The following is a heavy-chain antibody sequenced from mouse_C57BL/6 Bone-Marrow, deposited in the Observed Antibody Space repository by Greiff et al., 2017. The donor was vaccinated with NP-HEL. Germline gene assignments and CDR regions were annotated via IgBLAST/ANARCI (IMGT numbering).Heavy chain of an antibody. CDR3: ARSYYYGSSYWYCDV. J-gene: IGHJ1*03. Sequence: VKLQESGPELVKPGASVKISCKASGYAFSSSWMNWVKQRPGKGLEWIGGIYPGDGDTNYNGKFKGKATLTADKSSSTAYMQLSSLTSEDSAVYVCARSYYYGSSYWYCDVWGTGTTVTVSS. CDR1: GYAFSSSW. V-gene: IGHV1-82*01. CDR2: IYPGDGDT. D-gene: IGHD1-1*01.